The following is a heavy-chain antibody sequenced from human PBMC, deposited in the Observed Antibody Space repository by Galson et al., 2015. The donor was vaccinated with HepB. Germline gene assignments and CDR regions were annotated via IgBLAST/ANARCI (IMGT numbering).Heavy chain of an antibody. CDR3: ATSIAAAGTGSFLYYGMDV. J-gene: IGHJ6*02. D-gene: IGHD6-13*01. CDR1: GYTLTELS. Sequence: SVKVSCKVSGYTLTELSMHWVRQAPGKGLEWMGGFDPEDGETIYAQKFQGRVTMTEDTSTDTAYMELSSLRSEDTAVYYCATSIAAAGTGSFLYYGMDVWGQGTTVTVSS. CDR2: FDPEDGET. V-gene: IGHV1-24*01.